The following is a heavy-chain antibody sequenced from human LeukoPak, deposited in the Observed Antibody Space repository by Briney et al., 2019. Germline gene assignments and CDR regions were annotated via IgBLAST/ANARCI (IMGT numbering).Heavy chain of an antibody. Sequence: ASVTVSCTASGYTFTVYYMHWVRQAPGQGLGWMGWINPSGGSTSYAQKFQGRVTMTRDTSTSTVHMELSSLRSEDTAVYYCARDSGSYGPSYYYYYYGMDVWGQGTTVTVSS. CDR2: INPSGGST. D-gene: IGHD1-26*01. V-gene: IGHV1-46*01. CDR1: GYTFTVYY. J-gene: IGHJ6*02. CDR3: ARDSGSYGPSYYYYYYGMDV.